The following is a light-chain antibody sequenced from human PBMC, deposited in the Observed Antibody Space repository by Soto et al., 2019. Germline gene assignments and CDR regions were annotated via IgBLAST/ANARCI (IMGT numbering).Light chain of an antibody. CDR1: TGPVTGGHY. V-gene: IGLV7-46*01. CDR2: DTS. CDR3: LLTYSGASYV. Sequence: QTVVTQEPSLTVSPGGTVTLTCGSSTGPVTGGHYPYWIQQKPGQAPRTLIYDTSNKHSWTPARFSGSLLGGKAALTLSGAQSEDEAEYYCLLTYSGASYVFGTGTKLTVL. J-gene: IGLJ1*01.